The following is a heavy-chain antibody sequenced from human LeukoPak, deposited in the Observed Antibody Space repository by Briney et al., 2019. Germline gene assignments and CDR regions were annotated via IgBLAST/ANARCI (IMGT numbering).Heavy chain of an antibody. CDR1: GYTFTDYY. D-gene: IGHD3-22*01. CDR2: INPNSGGT. CDR3: AREYYDSSAYNQEAIDY. Sequence: GASVKVSCKASGYTFTDYYMHWVRQAPGQGLEWLGSINPNSGGTNYAQKFQGRVTMTRDTSISTAYMELSRLRSDDTAVYYCAREYYDSSAYNQEAIDYWGQGTLVTVSS. J-gene: IGHJ4*02. V-gene: IGHV1-2*02.